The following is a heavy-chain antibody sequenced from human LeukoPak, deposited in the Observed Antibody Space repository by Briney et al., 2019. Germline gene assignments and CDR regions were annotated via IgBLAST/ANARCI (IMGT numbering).Heavy chain of an antibody. J-gene: IGHJ5*02. CDR2: IYHSGST. D-gene: IGHD3-10*01. V-gene: IGHV4-38-2*02. CDR3: ARGIPPAPVKITMVRGVIRRSYNWFDP. Sequence: PSETLSLTCTVSGYSIGSGYYWGWIRQPPGKGLEWIGSIYHSGSTYYNPSLKSRVTISVDTSKNQFSLKLSSVTAADTAVYYCARGIPPAPVKITMVRGVIRRSYNWFDPWGQGTLVTVSS. CDR1: GYSIGSGYY.